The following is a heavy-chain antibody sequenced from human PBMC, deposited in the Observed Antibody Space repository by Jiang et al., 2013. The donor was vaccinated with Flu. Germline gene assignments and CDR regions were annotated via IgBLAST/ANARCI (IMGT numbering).Heavy chain of an antibody. D-gene: IGHD2-2*01. CDR3: ARDSAVPAAIPYYYYYYMDV. J-gene: IGHJ6*03. Sequence: SSSGSTIYYADSVKGRFTISRDNAKNSLYLQMNSLRAEDTAVYYCARDSAVPAAIPYYYYYYMDVWGKGTTVTVSS. V-gene: IGHV3-11*01. CDR2: SSSGSTI.